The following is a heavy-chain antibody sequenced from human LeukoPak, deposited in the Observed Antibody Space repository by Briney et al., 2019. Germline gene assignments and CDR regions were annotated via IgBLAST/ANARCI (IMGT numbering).Heavy chain of an antibody. Sequence: GGSLRLSCAASGFTFSSYWMHWVRQAPGKGLVWVSRINSDGSRTNYADSVKGRFIISRDNSKNTLYLQVNSLRAEDTAVYYCAKDSDIAVAGTDDAFDLWGQGKMVTVSS. D-gene: IGHD6-19*01. J-gene: IGHJ3*01. CDR2: INSDGSRT. CDR3: AKDSDIAVAGTDDAFDL. V-gene: IGHV3-74*01. CDR1: GFTFSSYW.